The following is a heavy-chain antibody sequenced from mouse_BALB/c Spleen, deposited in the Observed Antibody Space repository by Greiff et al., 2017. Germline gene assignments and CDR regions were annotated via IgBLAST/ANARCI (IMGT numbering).Heavy chain of an antibody. D-gene: IGHD1-1*02. CDR3: ARGDGSLCYAMDY. CDR1: GYTFTSYD. J-gene: IGHJ4*01. CDR2: INPYNDGT. Sequence: EVQLQQSGPELVKPGASVKMSCKASGYTFTSYDMHWVKQKPGQGLEWIGYINPYNDGTKYNEKFKGKATLTSDKSSSTAYMELSSLTSEDSAVYYCARGDGSLCYAMDYWGQGTSVTVSS. V-gene: IGHV1-14*01.